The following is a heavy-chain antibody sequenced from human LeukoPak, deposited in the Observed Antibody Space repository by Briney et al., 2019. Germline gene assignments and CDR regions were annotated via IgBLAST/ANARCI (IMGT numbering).Heavy chain of an antibody. V-gene: IGHV3-7*01. Sequence: SGGSLRLSCAASGFTFSNYWLTWVRQAPGQGLEWVANIKQDGSEKHYVDSVKGRFTISRDNAKNSLYLQMNSLRAEDTAVYYCARDRQIAYWGQGALVAVSS. J-gene: IGHJ4*02. CDR1: GFTFSNYW. CDR3: ARDRQIAY. CDR2: IKQDGSEK.